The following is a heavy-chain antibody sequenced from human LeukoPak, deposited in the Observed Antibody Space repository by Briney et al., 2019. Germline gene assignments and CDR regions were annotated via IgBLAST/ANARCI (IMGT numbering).Heavy chain of an antibody. J-gene: IGHJ6*02. V-gene: IGHV4-30-2*01. Sequence: SETLSLTCTVSGGSISSGDYYWSWIRQHPGKGLEWIGYIYHSGSTYYNPSLKSRVTISVDRSKNQFSLKLSSVTAADTAVYYCASSTTVTTPLTNYYYYGMDVWGQGTTVTVSS. CDR2: IYHSGST. CDR3: ASSTTVTTPLTNYYYYGMDV. D-gene: IGHD4-17*01. CDR1: GGSISSGDYY.